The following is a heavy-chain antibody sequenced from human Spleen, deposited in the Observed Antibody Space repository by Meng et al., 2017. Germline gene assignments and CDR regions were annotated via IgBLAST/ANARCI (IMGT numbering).Heavy chain of an antibody. J-gene: IGHJ4*02. CDR3: AGGGGNYYLDY. CDR1: GASFSGYY. CDR2: INHSGST. D-gene: IGHD1-1*01. V-gene: IGHV4-34*01. Sequence: QVQLQQCGAGLMNPSETLSLTCAVYGASFSGYYWTWIRQPPGKGLEWIGEINHSGSTRYNPSLKSRVTISVDTSKNQFSLNLTSMTAADTAVYYCAGGGGNYYLDYWGQGTLVTVSS.